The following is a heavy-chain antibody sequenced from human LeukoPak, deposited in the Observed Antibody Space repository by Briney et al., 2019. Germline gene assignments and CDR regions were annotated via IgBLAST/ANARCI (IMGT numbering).Heavy chain of an antibody. D-gene: IGHD2-2*01. CDR2: IYYSGST. CDR1: GGSISSGGYY. V-gene: IGHV4-31*03. CDR3: ARDSRQYQLDHFYGMDV. Sequence: PSETLSLTCTVSGGSISSGGYYWSWIRQHPGKGLEWIEYIYYSGSTYYNPSLKSRVTISVDTSKNQFSLKLSSVTAADTAVYYCARDSRQYQLDHFYGMDVWGQGTTVTVSS. J-gene: IGHJ6*02.